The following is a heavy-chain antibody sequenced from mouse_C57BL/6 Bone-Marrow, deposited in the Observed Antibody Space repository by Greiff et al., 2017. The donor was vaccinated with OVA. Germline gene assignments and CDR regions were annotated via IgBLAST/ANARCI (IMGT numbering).Heavy chain of an antibody. CDR3: ARPHGFAY. CDR1: GFTFSDYY. Sequence: EVQGVESGGGLVQPGGSLKLSCAASGFTFSDYYMYWVRQTPEKRLEWVAYISNGGGSTYYPDTVKGRFTISRDNAKNTLYLQMSRLKSEDTAMYYCARPHGFAYWGQGTLVTVSA. CDR2: ISNGGGST. J-gene: IGHJ3*01. V-gene: IGHV5-12*01.